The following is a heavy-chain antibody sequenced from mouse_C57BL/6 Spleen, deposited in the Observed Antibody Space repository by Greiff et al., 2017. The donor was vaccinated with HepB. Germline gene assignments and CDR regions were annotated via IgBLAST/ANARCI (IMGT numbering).Heavy chain of an antibody. Sequence: VQLQQSGPELVKPGASVKISCKASGYAFSSSWMNWVKQRPGKGLEWIGRIYPGDGDTNYNGKFKGKATLTADKSSSTAYMQLSSLTSEDSAVYFCARGDYYYGSSYHYWGQGTTLTVSS. CDR3: ARGDYYYGSSYHY. CDR2: IYPGDGDT. V-gene: IGHV1-82*01. CDR1: GYAFSSSW. J-gene: IGHJ2*01. D-gene: IGHD1-1*01.